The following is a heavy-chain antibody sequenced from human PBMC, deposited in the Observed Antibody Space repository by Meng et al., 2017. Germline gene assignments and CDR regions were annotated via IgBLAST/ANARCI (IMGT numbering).Heavy chain of an antibody. Sequence: GESLKISCAASGFTFSSYAMSWVRQAPGKGLEWVSAISGSGGSTYYADSVKGRFTISRDNSKNTLYLQMNRLRAEDTDVYYCAKDVSAMVTGIFDYWGQGTLVTVSS. CDR1: GFTFSSYA. CDR3: AKDVSAMVTGIFDY. J-gene: IGHJ4*02. D-gene: IGHD5-18*01. CDR2: ISGSGGST. V-gene: IGHV3-23*01.